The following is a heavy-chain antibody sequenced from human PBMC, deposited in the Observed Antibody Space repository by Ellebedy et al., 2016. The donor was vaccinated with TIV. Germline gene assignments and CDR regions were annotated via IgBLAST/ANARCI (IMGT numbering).Heavy chain of an antibody. J-gene: IGHJ4*02. CDR3: ARHPTGSPAH. CDR1: GGSISSYN. D-gene: IGHD3-10*01. CDR2: IFYTGNT. V-gene: IGHV4-59*08. Sequence: MPSETLSLTCTVSGGSISSYNWSWIRQSPGKGLEWIGYIFYTGNTNYNPSLKIRVTMSVDTSKNQFSLRLSSVTAADTAVYYCARHPTGSPAHWGQGTLVIVSS.